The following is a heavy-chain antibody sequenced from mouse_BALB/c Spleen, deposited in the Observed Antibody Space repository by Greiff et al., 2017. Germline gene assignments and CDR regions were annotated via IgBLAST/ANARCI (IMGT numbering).Heavy chain of an antibody. J-gene: IGHJ3*01. CDR2: ISTYYGDA. CDR1: GYTFTDYA. CDR3: ARSDTWFAY. Sequence: QVQLQQSGAELVRPGVSVKISCKGSGYTFTDYAMHWVKQSLAKSLEWIGVISTYYGDASYNQKFKGKATMTVDKSSSTAYMELARLTSEDSAIYYCARSDTWFAYWGQGTLVTVSA. V-gene: IGHV1S137*01.